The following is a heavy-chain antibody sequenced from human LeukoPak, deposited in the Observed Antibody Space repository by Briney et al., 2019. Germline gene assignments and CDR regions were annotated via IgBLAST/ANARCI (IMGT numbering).Heavy chain of an antibody. J-gene: IGHJ4*02. CDR2: IYYSGST. Sequence: PSETLSLTCTVSGGSISSSSYYWGWIRQPPGKGLEWIGSIYYSGSTYYNPSLKSRVTISVDTSKNQFSLKLGSVTAADTAVYYCATPSVRYYDFWGGYPFDYWGQGTLVTVSS. CDR3: ATPSVRYYDFWGGYPFDY. V-gene: IGHV4-39*01. D-gene: IGHD3-3*01. CDR1: GGSISSSSYY.